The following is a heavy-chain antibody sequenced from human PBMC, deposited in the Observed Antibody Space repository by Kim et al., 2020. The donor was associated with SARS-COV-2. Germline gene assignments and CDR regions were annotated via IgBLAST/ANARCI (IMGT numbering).Heavy chain of an antibody. V-gene: IGHV1-18*01. D-gene: IGHD2-2*01. CDR2: ISAYNGNT. CDR1: GYTFTSYG. J-gene: IGHJ4*02. Sequence: ASVKVSCKAXGYTFTSYGISWVRQAPGQGLEWMGWISAYNGNTNYAQKLQGRVTMTTDTSTSTAYMELRSLRSDDTAVYYCARSPVVPGQNDYWGQGTLVTVSS. CDR3: ARSPVVPGQNDY.